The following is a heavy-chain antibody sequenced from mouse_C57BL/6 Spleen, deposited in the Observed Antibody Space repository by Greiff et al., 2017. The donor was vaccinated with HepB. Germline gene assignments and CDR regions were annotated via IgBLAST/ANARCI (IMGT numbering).Heavy chain of an antibody. J-gene: IGHJ2*01. CDR2: INPNNGGT. CDR1: GYTFTDYY. CDR3: ARDYYGSSCY. Sequence: VQLQQSGPELVKPGASVKISCKASGYTFTDYYMNWVKQSHGKSLEWIGDINPNNGGTSYNQKFKGKATLTVDKSSSTAYMELRSLTSEDSAVYYCARDYYGSSCYWGQGTTLTVSS. D-gene: IGHD1-1*01. V-gene: IGHV1-26*01.